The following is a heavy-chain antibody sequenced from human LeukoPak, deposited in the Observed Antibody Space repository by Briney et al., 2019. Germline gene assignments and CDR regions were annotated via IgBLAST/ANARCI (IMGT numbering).Heavy chain of an antibody. Sequence: PGGSLRLSCAASGFTFSDYYLSWVRQAPGKGLEWVGLIRSKAYGGTTEYAASVKGRFIISRDDSKTVAYLQMNSLKTEDTAVYYCTRGGQWLGLGYHFDYWGQGTLVTVSS. J-gene: IGHJ4*02. D-gene: IGHD6-19*01. CDR2: IRSKAYGGTT. V-gene: IGHV3-49*04. CDR3: TRGGQWLGLGYHFDY. CDR1: GFTFSDYY.